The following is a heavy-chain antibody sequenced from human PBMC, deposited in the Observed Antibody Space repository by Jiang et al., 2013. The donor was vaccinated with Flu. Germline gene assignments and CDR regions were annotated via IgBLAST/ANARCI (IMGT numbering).Heavy chain of an antibody. CDR3: AKRTGTALFLAFDV. CDR2: SLYHGST. Sequence: LLKPSESLSLTCTVSGDSIISTSNYWGWIRQPPGKGLEWIGSSLYHGSTYYSPSLKSRVSISVDTFRNQFSLRLSSVTAADTAVYYCAKRTGTALFLAFDVWSPGTMVTVSS. V-gene: IGHV4-39*01. J-gene: IGHJ3*01. CDR1: GDSIISTSNY. D-gene: IGHD1-1*01.